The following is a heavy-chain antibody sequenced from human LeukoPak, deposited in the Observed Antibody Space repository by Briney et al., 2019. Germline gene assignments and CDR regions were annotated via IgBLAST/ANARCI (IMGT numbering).Heavy chain of an antibody. CDR2: IQHDGTKT. Sequence: PGGSLRLSCAASGFTFSSSDMHWVRQAPGRGLEWVAFIQHDGTKTYYADSVKGRFTISRGSSENTLYLQMNILRTDDMAVYYCAKGAFVRLGELSPHWGQGTLVTVSS. J-gene: IGHJ4*02. V-gene: IGHV3-30*02. CDR1: GFTFSSSD. CDR3: AKGAFVRLGELSPH. D-gene: IGHD3-16*02.